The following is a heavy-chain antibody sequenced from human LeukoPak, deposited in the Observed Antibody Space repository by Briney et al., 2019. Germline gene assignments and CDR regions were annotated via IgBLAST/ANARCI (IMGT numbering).Heavy chain of an antibody. CDR2: IYTSGST. CDR1: GGSISSYY. V-gene: IGHV4-4*07. D-gene: IGHD6-25*01. Sequence: PSETLSLTCTVSGGSISSYYWSWIRQPAGKGLEWIGRIYTSGSTNYNPSLKSRVTMSVDTSKNQFSLKLSSVTAADTAVYYCARVNHSSGWELYYYYMDVWGKGTTVTVSS. J-gene: IGHJ6*03. CDR3: ARVNHSSGWELYYYYMDV.